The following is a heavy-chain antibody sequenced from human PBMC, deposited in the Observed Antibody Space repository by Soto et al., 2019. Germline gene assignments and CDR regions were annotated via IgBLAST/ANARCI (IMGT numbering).Heavy chain of an antibody. D-gene: IGHD3-10*01. CDR2: IYHSGST. CDR3: ARALITKVDY. J-gene: IGHJ4*02. Sequence: LSLTCAVSGGSISSGGYSWSWIRQPPGKGLEWIGYIYHSGSTYYNPSLKSRVTISVDRSKNQFSLKLSSVTAADTAVYYCARALITKVDYWGQGTLVTVSS. V-gene: IGHV4-30-2*01. CDR1: GGSISSGGYS.